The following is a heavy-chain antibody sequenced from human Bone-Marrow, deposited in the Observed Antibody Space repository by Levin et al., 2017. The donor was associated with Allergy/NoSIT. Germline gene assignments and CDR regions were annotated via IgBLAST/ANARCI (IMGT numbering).Heavy chain of an antibody. Sequence: SCAVSGGSFSGSYWTWIRQSPDKGLEWIGEISPTGDTNYNPSLESRVTISVDTSNLHFSLRMTAMSAADTAVYYCARGGRYCSGVCNYYLDSWGQGVLVTVSS. J-gene: IGHJ4*02. CDR3: ARGGRYCSGVCNYYLDS. D-gene: IGHD2-8*02. CDR2: ISPTGDT. V-gene: IGHV4-34*01. CDR1: GGSFSGSY.